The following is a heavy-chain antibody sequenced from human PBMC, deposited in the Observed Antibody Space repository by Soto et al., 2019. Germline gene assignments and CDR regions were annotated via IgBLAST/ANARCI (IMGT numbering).Heavy chain of an antibody. CDR3: AVAYYYDSSGYWETYDY. V-gene: IGHV3-23*01. Sequence: PGGSQRLSCAASGFTFSSYAMSWVRQAPGKGLEWVSAISGSGGSTYYADSVKGRFTISRDNSKNTLYLQMNSLRAEDTAVYYCAVAYYYDSSGYWETYDYWGQGTLVTVSS. D-gene: IGHD3-22*01. CDR1: GFTFSSYA. CDR2: ISGSGGST. J-gene: IGHJ4*02.